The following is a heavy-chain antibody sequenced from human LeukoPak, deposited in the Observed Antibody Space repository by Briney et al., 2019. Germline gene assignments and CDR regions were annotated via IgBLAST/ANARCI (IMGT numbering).Heavy chain of an antibody. V-gene: IGHV1-46*01. CDR1: GYTFTSYY. D-gene: IGHD6-13*01. Sequence: VASVKVSCKASGYTFTSYYMHWVRQAPGQGLEWMGIINPSGGSTSYAQKFQGRVTMTRDMSTSTAYMELRSLRSDDTAVYYCARAAGFIAAAHYYMDVWGKGTTVTVSS. CDR2: INPSGGST. CDR3: ARAAGFIAAAHYYMDV. J-gene: IGHJ6*03.